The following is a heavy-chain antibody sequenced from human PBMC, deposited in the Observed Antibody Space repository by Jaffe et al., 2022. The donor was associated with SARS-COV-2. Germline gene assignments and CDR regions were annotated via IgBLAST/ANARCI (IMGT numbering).Heavy chain of an antibody. CDR2: ISGGGDST. CDR1: GFTFSSYA. Sequence: VQLVESGGGLVQPGGSLRLSCAASGFTFSSYAMSWVRQAPGKGLEWVSAISGGGDSTSYADSVKGRFTISRDKSKNTLYLQMNSLRAEDTAVYYCAKASARIVATATFDYWGQGTLVTVSS. J-gene: IGHJ4*02. V-gene: IGHV3-23*04. D-gene: IGHD6-13*01. CDR3: AKASARIVATATFDY.